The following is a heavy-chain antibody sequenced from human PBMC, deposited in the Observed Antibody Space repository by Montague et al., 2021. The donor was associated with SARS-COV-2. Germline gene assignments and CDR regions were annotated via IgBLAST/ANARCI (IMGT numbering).Heavy chain of an antibody. CDR3: ARALSSSGWYGGYFDY. Sequence: SQTLSLMCGVSGGSISSSNWWSWVRQPPGKGLEWIGEISHSGSTKYSPSLKSRVTISVDKSKNQFSLKLTSVTAADTAIYYCARALSSSGWYGGYFDYWGQGSLVTVSS. CDR1: GGSISSSNW. J-gene: IGHJ4*02. V-gene: IGHV4-4*02. D-gene: IGHD6-19*01. CDR2: ISHSGST.